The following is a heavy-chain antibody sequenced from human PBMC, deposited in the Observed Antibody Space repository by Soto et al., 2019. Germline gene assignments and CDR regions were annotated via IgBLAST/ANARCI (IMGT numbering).Heavy chain of an antibody. J-gene: IGHJ4*02. CDR2: INAGSSYT. V-gene: IGHV1-3*01. D-gene: IGHD1-1*01. CDR3: ARGGHSANWNLFDY. Sequence: ASVKVSCKASGYTFTTYTIHWVRQAPGQRLEWMGWINAGSSYTKYSEDFQGRVTITRDTSATTAYMELSSLRSEDTAIYYCARGGHSANWNLFDYWDQGTLVTVSS. CDR1: GYTFTTYT.